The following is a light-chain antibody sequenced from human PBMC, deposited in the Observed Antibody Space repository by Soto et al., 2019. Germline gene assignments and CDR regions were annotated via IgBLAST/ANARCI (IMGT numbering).Light chain of an antibody. CDR3: QQRSNWPPIT. V-gene: IGKV3-11*01. J-gene: IGKJ5*01. CDR1: PSVSTN. CDR2: DAS. Sequence: PGERATLSCRASPSVSTNLAWYQQKPGQAPRLLIYDASSRATGIPDRFSGSGSGTDFTLTISSLEPEDFAVYYCQQRSNWPPITFGQGTRLEIK.